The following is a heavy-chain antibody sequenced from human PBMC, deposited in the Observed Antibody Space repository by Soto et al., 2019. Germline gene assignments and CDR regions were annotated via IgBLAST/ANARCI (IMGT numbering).Heavy chain of an antibody. Sequence: QVQLVESGGGVVQPGRSLRLSCAASGFTFSSYGMHWVRQAPGKGVEWVAVIWNDGSNKYYADSVKGRFTISRDKSKNALYLQMNSLRAEDTAVYYCARDFWSGPFDYWGQGTLVTVSS. D-gene: IGHD3-3*01. CDR2: IWNDGSNK. V-gene: IGHV3-33*01. CDR1: GFTFSSYG. CDR3: ARDFWSGPFDY. J-gene: IGHJ4*02.